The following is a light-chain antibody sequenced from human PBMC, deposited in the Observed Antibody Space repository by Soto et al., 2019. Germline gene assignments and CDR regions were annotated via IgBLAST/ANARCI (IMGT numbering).Light chain of an antibody. CDR3: QQSYSTSWT. CDR2: AAS. J-gene: IGKJ1*01. V-gene: IGKV1-39*01. Sequence: DIQMTQSPSSLSASVGDRVTITCRASQSISSYLNWYQQKPGKAPKLLIYAASSLQSGVPSRFSGSGYGTDFTLTISSLQPEDFETYYCQQSYSTSWTFGQGTKVEIK. CDR1: QSISSY.